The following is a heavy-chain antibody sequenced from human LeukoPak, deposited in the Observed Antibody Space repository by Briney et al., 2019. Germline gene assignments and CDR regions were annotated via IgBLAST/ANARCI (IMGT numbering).Heavy chain of an antibody. V-gene: IGHV4-59*01. CDR3: ARIPQSYGQWWFDP. Sequence: PSETLLTCTVSGGSISSYYWSWIRQPPGKGLEWIGYIYYSGSTNYNPSLKSRVTISVDTSKNQFSLKLSSVTAADTAVYYCARIPQSYGQWWFDPWGQGTLVTVSS. CDR1: GGSISSYY. D-gene: IGHD5-18*01. J-gene: IGHJ5*02. CDR2: IYYSGST.